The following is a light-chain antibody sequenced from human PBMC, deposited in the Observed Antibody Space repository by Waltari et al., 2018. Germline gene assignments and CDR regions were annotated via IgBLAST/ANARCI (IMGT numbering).Light chain of an antibody. Sequence: QSALTQPRSVSGSPGQSVTISCTGTSTDVGGYNHVSWYHPHPGKAPNLMIYDVSKRPSGVPDRFSGSKSGNTASLTISGLQAEDEADYYCCSYAGSYTWVFGGGATLTVL. CDR3: CSYAGSYTWV. CDR1: STDVGGYNH. V-gene: IGLV2-11*01. J-gene: IGLJ3*02. CDR2: DVS.